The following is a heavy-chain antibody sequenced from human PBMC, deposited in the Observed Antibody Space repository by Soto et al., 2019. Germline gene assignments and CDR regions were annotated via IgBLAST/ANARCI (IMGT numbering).Heavy chain of an antibody. CDR2: IIPILGIA. CDR3: ARVNCSSTSCLPYYFDY. V-gene: IGHV1-69*02. D-gene: IGHD2-2*01. CDR1: GGTFSSYT. Sequence: VASVKVSCKASGGTFSSYTISWVRQAPGQGLEWMGRIIPILGIANYAQKFQGRVTITADKSTSTAYMELSSLRSEDTAVYYCARVNCSSTSCLPYYFDYWGQGTLVTVSS. J-gene: IGHJ4*02.